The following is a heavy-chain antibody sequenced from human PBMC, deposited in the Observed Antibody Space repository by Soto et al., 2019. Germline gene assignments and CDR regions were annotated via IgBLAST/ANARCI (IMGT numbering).Heavy chain of an antibody. D-gene: IGHD2-2*01. Sequence: EVQLVESGGGLVQPGGSLRLSCAASGFTINIYWMHWVRQAPGKGLEWVANIKRDGSEKYYVDSVKGRFTISRDNAKNSVYLELNSLRADDTAVYYCARPTPAMEFFYYYGMDVWGQGTTVTVSS. V-gene: IGHV3-7*05. CDR2: IKRDGSEK. J-gene: IGHJ6*02. CDR3: ARPTPAMEFFYYYGMDV. CDR1: GFTINIYW.